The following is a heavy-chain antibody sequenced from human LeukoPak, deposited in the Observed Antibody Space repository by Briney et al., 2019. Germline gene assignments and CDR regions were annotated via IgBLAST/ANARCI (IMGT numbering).Heavy chain of an antibody. J-gene: IGHJ4*02. D-gene: IGHD3-22*01. V-gene: IGHV3-23*01. CDR2: ISGSGGST. Sequence: GGSLRLSCAASGFTFSSYAMSWVRQAPGKGLEWVSAISGSGGSTYYADSVKRRFTISRDNSKNTLYLQMNSLRAEDTAVYYCAKIMRYYDSSGYYSNYFDYWGQGTLVTASS. CDR3: AKIMRYYDSSGYYSNYFDY. CDR1: GFTFSSYA.